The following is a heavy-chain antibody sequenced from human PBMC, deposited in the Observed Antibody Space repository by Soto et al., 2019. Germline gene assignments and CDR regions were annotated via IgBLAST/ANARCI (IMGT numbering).Heavy chain of an antibody. D-gene: IGHD3-9*01. CDR1: GYTFTSYW. Sequence: EVQLVQSGAEMKKPGESLKISCKGSGYTFTSYWIGWVRQMPGKGLEWMGIIYPGDSHTRYSPSFQGQVTISADKSTSTAYLQWSSLRASDTAMYFCARWDYDILAGYYKGLGHWGQGTLVTVSS. J-gene: IGHJ4*02. CDR3: ARWDYDILAGYYKGLGH. V-gene: IGHV5-51*01. CDR2: IYPGDSHT.